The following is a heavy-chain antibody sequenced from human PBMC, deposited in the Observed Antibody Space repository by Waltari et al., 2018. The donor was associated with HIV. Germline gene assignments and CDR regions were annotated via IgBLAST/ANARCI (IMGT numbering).Heavy chain of an antibody. D-gene: IGHD1-26*01. Sequence: EVQLVESGGGLIEPGGSLRLSCAASGFTISDNYMGWVRQAPGKGLECVSVIYSGGSTYYTDSVKGRFTISRDNSKNTLSLHMNSLRAEDTAVYYCARDPRSSGYYGMDVWGQGATVTVSS. CDR1: GFTISDNY. CDR3: ARDPRSSGYYGMDV. V-gene: IGHV3-53*01. CDR2: IYSGGST. J-gene: IGHJ6*02.